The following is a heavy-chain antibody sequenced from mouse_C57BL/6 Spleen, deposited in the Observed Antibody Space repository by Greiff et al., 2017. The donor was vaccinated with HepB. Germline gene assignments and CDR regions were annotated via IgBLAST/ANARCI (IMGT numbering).Heavy chain of an antibody. CDR2: IYPGDGDT. J-gene: IGHJ4*01. V-gene: IGHV1-82*01. D-gene: IGHD3-1*01. Sequence: VQLQQSGPELVKPGASVKISCKASGYAFSSSWMNWVKQRPGKGLEWIGRIYPGDGDTNNNGKFKGKATLTADKSSSTAYMQLSSLTSEDSAVYFCARKQLLTGGAIDYWGQGTSVTVSS. CDR1: GYAFSSSW. CDR3: ARKQLLTGGAIDY.